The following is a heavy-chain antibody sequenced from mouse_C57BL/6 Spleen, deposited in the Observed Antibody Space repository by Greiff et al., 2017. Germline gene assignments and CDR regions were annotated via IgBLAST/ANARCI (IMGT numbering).Heavy chain of an antibody. Sequence: VHVKQSGPELVKPGASVKISCKASGYSFTGYYMNWVKQSPEKSLEWIGEINPSTGGTTYNQKFKAKATLTVDKSSSTAYMQLKSLTSEDSAVYYCARGGYGNSFDYWGQGTTLTVSS. D-gene: IGHD2-10*02. CDR3: ARGGYGNSFDY. J-gene: IGHJ2*01. CDR1: GYSFTGYY. V-gene: IGHV1-42*01. CDR2: INPSTGGT.